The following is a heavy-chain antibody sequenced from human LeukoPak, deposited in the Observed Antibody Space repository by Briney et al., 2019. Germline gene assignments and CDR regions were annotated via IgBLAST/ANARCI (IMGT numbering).Heavy chain of an antibody. CDR2: IYYSGNT. Sequence: SETLSLTCAVSGGSISSSNWWGWIRQPPGKGLEWIGSIYYSGNTYYNPSLKSRVTISVDTSKNQFSLKLSSVTAADTAVYYCARMDTAMVVYFDFWGQGTLVTVSS. CDR1: GGSISSSNW. J-gene: IGHJ4*02. V-gene: IGHV4-39*01. D-gene: IGHD5-18*01. CDR3: ARMDTAMVVYFDF.